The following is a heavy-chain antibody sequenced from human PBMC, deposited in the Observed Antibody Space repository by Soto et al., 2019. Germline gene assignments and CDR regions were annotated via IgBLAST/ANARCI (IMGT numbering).Heavy chain of an antibody. V-gene: IGHV1-69*01. CDR3: ARWGGVVVPAATQRAYYYYGMDV. J-gene: IGHJ6*02. CDR1: GGTFSSYA. Sequence: QVQLVQSGAEVKKPGSSVKVSCKASGGTFSSYAISWVRQAPGQGLDWMGWIIPIFSTANYAQKFQRRVTITADESTSTAYMELSSLRSEDTAVYYCARWGGVVVPAATQRAYYYYGMDVWGQGTTGTVSS. CDR2: IIPIFSTA. D-gene: IGHD2-2*01.